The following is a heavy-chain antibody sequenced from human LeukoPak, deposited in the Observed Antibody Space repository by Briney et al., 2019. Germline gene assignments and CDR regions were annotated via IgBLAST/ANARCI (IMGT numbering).Heavy chain of an antibody. J-gene: IGHJ6*02. CDR1: GFTFSSYG. Sequence: PGGSLRLSCAASGFTFSSYGMHWVRQAPGKGLEWVAFIRYDGSNKYYADSVKGRFTISRDYSKNTLYLQMNSLRAEDTAVYYCAKDLYCSGGSCYPYGMDVWGQGTTVTVSS. CDR3: AKDLYCSGGSCYPYGMDV. CDR2: IRYDGSNK. V-gene: IGHV3-30*02. D-gene: IGHD2-15*01.